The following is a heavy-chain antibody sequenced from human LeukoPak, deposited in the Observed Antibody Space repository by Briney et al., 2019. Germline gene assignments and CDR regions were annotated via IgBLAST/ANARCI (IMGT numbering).Heavy chain of an antibody. Sequence: PGGSLRLSCAASGFTFSSYWMSWVRQAPGKGLEWVANIKQDGSEKYYVDSVKGRFTISRDNAKNSLYLQMNSLRAEDTAVYYCARARRYLGYCSGGSCYVYFDYWGQGTLVTVSS. CDR2: IKQDGSEK. CDR1: GFTFSSYW. J-gene: IGHJ4*02. D-gene: IGHD2-15*01. V-gene: IGHV3-7*01. CDR3: ARARRYLGYCSGGSCYVYFDY.